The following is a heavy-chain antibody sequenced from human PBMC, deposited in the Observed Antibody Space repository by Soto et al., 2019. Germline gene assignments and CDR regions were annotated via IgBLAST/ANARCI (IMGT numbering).Heavy chain of an antibody. V-gene: IGHV4-4*07. CDR2: VHSSGST. CDR1: GDSMNTYH. CDR3: ARDQGVAAAGITWFDP. D-gene: IGHD6-13*01. Sequence: SETLSLTCTVSGDSMNTYHWSWIRQPAGRGLEWIGHVHSSGSTNYNPSLKSRVTMSVDTSKNQFSLRLMSVTAADTAVYYCARDQGVAAAGITWFDPWGQGSRVTVSS. J-gene: IGHJ5*02.